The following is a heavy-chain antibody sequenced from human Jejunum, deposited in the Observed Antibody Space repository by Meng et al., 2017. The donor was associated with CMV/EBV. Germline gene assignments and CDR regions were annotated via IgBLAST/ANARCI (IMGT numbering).Heavy chain of an antibody. CDR1: SSSYY. CDR2: IYYDGST. V-gene: IGHV4-39*07. CDR3: ARAPFNYFDSSGDPPDY. J-gene: IGHJ4*02. D-gene: IGHD3-22*01. Sequence: SSSYYWGWSRQPPGKGLEWIGNIYYDGSTYYNPSLKSRLVISVDTSRNQFSLKLSSVTAADTAVYYCARAPFNYFDSSGDPPDYWGQGTRVTVSS.